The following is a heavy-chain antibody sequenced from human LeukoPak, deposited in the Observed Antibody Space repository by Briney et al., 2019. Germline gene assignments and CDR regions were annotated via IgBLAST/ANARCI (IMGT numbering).Heavy chain of an antibody. J-gene: IGHJ4*02. D-gene: IGHD2/OR15-2a*01. CDR3: ASAPHVNYFDF. CDR2: ISYSGST. Sequence: SETLSLTCTVSGDSMTNYYWSWIRQPPGMGLEWLGYISYSGSTNYNPSLKSRVTFSIDTSNNQFSLWLDSVTAADTAVYYCASAPHVNYFDFWGQGALVTVSA. CDR1: GDSMTNYY. V-gene: IGHV4-59*08.